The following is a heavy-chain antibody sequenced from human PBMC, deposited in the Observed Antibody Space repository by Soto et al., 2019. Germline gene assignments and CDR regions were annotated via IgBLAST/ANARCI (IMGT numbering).Heavy chain of an antibody. J-gene: IGHJ4*02. CDR1: GYTFNTYF. Sequence: LLVQSGGELKKPGTSVKVSCNTSGYTFNTYFITWVRQAPGQGLEWMGWISPHNCNTNYAEKFQGRVTMTADTITKTAYMELRNLRFDDTAVYYCARDTSNSFDYWGQGTPVTVSS. CDR3: ARDTSNSFDY. D-gene: IGHD2-2*01. CDR2: ISPHNCNT. V-gene: IGHV1-18*01.